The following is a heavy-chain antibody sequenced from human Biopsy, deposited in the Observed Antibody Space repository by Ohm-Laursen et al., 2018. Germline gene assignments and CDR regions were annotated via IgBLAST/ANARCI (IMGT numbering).Heavy chain of an antibody. CDR2: ISYSGTT. D-gene: IGHD5-24*01. Sequence: SETLSLTCTVSGVSVTSRGYYWTWIRQPPGTGVEWIGHISYSGTTNYKSSLRSRVTISVDPSKNQFSLRLTSVTAADTAVYFCARELVDMAPLDYHFDRWGRGTLVTVSS. CDR1: GVSVTSRGYY. V-gene: IGHV4-61*08. CDR3: ARELVDMAPLDYHFDR. J-gene: IGHJ4*02.